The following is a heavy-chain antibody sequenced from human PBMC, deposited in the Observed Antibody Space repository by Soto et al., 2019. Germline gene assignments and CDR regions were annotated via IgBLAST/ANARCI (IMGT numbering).Heavy chain of an antibody. V-gene: IGHV4-59*01. J-gene: IGHJ6*02. Sequence: SETLSLTCTVSGGSISSYYWSWIRQPPGKGLEWIGYIYYSGSTNYNPSLKSRGTISVDTSKNQFSLKLSSVTAADTAVYYCARDQGPRYDFWSGYPTYGMDVWGQGTTVTVSS. CDR3: ARDQGPRYDFWSGYPTYGMDV. CDR2: IYYSGST. D-gene: IGHD3-3*01. CDR1: GGSISSYY.